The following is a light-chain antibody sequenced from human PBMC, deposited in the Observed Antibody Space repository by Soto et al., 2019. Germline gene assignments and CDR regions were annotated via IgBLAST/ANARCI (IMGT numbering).Light chain of an antibody. V-gene: IGKV3-15*01. CDR2: GAS. J-gene: IGKJ2*01. CDR1: QSISDK. CDR3: QQYKSWPYT. Sequence: EIVMTQSPVTLSVSPGERGTLSCRASQSISDKSAWYQQKPGQAPRLLMFGASTRATGIPARFSGSGSGTDFTLTITGLQSEDFAVYYCQQYKSWPYTFGQGTKVDIK.